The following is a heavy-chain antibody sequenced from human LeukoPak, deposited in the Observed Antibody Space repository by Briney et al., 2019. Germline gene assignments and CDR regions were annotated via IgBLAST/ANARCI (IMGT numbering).Heavy chain of an antibody. J-gene: IGHJ4*02. CDR2: ISSGGSTI. Sequence: GGSLILSWAASGFTVGSDEMTWVRQAPGKGLGWVSYISSGGSTIYYAHSANGRFTISRDNARKTLYLQMNSLRAEDTGVYYCARDPVLDYWGQGTPVTVSS. CDR1: GFTVGSDE. CDR3: ARDPVLDY. V-gene: IGHV3-48*03. D-gene: IGHD4-17*01.